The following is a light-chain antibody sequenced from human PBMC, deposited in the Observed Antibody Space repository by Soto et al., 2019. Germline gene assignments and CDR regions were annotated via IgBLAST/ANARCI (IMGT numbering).Light chain of an antibody. J-gene: IGLJ2*01. V-gene: IGLV2-14*03. Sequence: QSALTQPASVSGSPGQSITISCTGTTSDISAYGYVSWYQQHPGKAPKLMIYDVSNRPSGVSNRFSGSRSGEVASLTISGLQAEDEADYYCSSYTSGSTHVVFGGGTKLTVL. CDR3: SSYTSGSTHVV. CDR1: TSDISAYGY. CDR2: DVS.